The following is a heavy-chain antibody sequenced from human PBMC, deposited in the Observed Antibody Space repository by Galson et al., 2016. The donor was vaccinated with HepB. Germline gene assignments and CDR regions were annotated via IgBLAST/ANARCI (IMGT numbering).Heavy chain of an antibody. D-gene: IGHD2-21*02. CDR1: GDSISSATFS. V-gene: IGHV4-30-2*01. CDR2: IYHSGNT. J-gene: IGHJ4*02. Sequence: TLSLTCAVSGDSISSATFSWSWIRQPPGKGLEWIGYIYHSGNTYYNPSLRSRVSISVDRSKNRFSLRPASVTAADTAAYYCARVAYCGVGCHPHFDHWGQGTLVTVSS. CDR3: ARVAYCGVGCHPHFDH.